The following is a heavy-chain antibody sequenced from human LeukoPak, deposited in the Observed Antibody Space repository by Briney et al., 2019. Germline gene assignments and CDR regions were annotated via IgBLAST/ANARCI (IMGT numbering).Heavy chain of an antibody. D-gene: IGHD6-19*01. V-gene: IGHV4-34*01. J-gene: IGHJ4*02. CDR1: GGSFSGYY. Sequence: SEILSLTCAVYGGSFSGYYWSWIRQPPGKGLEWIGEINHSGSTNYNPSLKSRVTISVDTSKNQFSLKLSSVTAADTAVYYCASLYSSGWFDFDYWGQGTLVTVSS. CDR3: ASLYSSGWFDFDY. CDR2: INHSGST.